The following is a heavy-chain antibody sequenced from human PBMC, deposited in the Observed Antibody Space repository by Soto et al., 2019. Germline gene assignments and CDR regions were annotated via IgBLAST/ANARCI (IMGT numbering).Heavy chain of an antibody. Sequence: EVQLVESGGGLVQPGGSLRLSCAASGFTFSSNWMHWVRRVPRRGLVWVSRINTDGRTRDYVDSVKGRFTVSRDNAKNTLYLQMNSLRVEDTAVYYCARDGEGFWGQGTLVTVSS. CDR1: GFTFSSNW. D-gene: IGHD2-21*01. J-gene: IGHJ4*02. CDR3: ARDGEGF. V-gene: IGHV3-74*01. CDR2: INTDGRTR.